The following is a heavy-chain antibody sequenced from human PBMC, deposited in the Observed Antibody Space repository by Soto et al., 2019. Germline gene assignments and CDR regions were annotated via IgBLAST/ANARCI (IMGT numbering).Heavy chain of an antibody. J-gene: IGHJ4*02. CDR1: VFSCRSYA. Sequence: PGGPLRLSCAASVFSCRSYALSWVRQAPGKGLEWVSTISGSDGKTFYADSVKGRFSISRDTSQNTLYLQMNSLRADDTAIYYCARWSYLDYWGQGTRVTVSS. CDR3: ARWSYLDY. V-gene: IGHV3-23*01. CDR2: ISGSDGKT. D-gene: IGHD3-3*01.